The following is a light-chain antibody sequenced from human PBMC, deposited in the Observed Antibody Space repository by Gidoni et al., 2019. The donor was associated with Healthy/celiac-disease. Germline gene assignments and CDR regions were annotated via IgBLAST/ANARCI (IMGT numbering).Light chain of an antibody. Sequence: DIVMTQSPDSLAVSLGERATINCKSSQNVLYSSNNKNYLAWFQQKPGQPPKLLFYWASTRESGVPDRFTGSGSGTDFTLTISSLQAEDVAVYYCQQYYTTPPTFGQGTKVEIK. CDR3: QQYYTTPPT. CDR1: QNVLYSSNNKNY. CDR2: WAS. V-gene: IGKV4-1*01. J-gene: IGKJ1*01.